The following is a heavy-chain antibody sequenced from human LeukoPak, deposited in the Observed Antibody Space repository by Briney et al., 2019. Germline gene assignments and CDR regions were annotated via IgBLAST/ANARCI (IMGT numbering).Heavy chain of an antibody. D-gene: IGHD4-17*01. Sequence: ASVKVSCKASGYTFTGYYMHWVRQAPGQGLEWMGRINPNSGGTNYEQKFQGRVTMTRDTSISTAYMELRSLRSDDTAVYYCVRDEDYGIYVNFDFWGQGTLVTVSS. CDR3: VRDEDYGIYVNFDF. V-gene: IGHV1-2*02. CDR2: INPNSGGT. CDR1: GYTFTGYY. J-gene: IGHJ4*02.